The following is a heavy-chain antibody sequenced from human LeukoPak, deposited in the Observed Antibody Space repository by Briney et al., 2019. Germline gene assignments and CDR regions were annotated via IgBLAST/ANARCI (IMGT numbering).Heavy chain of an antibody. CDR1: GGSISSYY. Sequence: SETLSLTCTVSGGSISSYYWSWIRQPPGKGLEWIGYIYYSGSTNYNPSLKSRVTISVDTSKNQFSLKLSSVTAADTAVYYCARARLTIVGYYMDVWGKGTTVTVSS. V-gene: IGHV4-59*01. CDR3: ARARLTIVGYYMDV. CDR2: IYYSGST. J-gene: IGHJ6*03. D-gene: IGHD3-22*01.